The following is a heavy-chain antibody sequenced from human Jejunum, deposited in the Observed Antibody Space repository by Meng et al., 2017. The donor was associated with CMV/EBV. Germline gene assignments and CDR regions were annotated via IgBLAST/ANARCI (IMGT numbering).Heavy chain of an antibody. Sequence: SGGSFSTGGNYWSWIRQPPGKGLEWIGYIYYSGITNYNPSLKSRVTLSVDTSKNQFSLKLSSVTAADTAVYYCTSHHDGRRYFDLWGRGTLVTVSS. J-gene: IGHJ2*01. CDR1: GGSFSTGGNY. V-gene: IGHV4-61*08. D-gene: IGHD4-23*01. CDR2: IYYSGIT. CDR3: TSHHDGRRYFDL.